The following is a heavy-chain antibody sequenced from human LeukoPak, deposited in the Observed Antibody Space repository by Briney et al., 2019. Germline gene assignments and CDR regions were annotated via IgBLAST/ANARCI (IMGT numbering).Heavy chain of an antibody. CDR3: AKGGLYYYDSSGYFDY. Sequence: GGSLRLSCAASGFTFINYAVSWVRQAPGKGLEWVSTISGGGASTYYADSVKGRFTISRDNSKNTLYLQMNSLRAEDTAVYYCAKGGLYYYDSSGYFDYWGQGTLVTVSS. J-gene: IGHJ4*02. D-gene: IGHD3-22*01. V-gene: IGHV3-23*01. CDR1: GFTFINYA. CDR2: ISGGGAST.